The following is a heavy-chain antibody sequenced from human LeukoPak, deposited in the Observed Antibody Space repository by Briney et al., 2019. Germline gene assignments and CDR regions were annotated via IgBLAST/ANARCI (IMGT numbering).Heavy chain of an antibody. J-gene: IGHJ6*04. D-gene: IGHD2-15*01. V-gene: IGHV3-30*19. Sequence: GGSLRLSCAASGFTFSNYGMHWVRQAPGKGLEWVAFIEYDGTNIHFADSVRGRFTISRDNSEDTLYPQIITLRAVDTAVYYCARNRLRATATYMDVWGKGTTVTVSS. CDR2: IEYDGTNI. CDR3: ARNRLRATATYMDV. CDR1: GFTFSNYG.